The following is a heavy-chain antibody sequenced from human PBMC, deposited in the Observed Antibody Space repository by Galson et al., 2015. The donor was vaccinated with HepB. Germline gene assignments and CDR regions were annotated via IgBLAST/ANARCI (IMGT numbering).Heavy chain of an antibody. CDR3: ARDVSSAWEGNYFDS. Sequence: SLRLSCAASGFTFSSYSMSWVRLAPGKGLEWVSYISSSTNSVYYADSVKGRFTISRDNAQNSLFLQMNSLRDEDTAVYYCARDVSSAWEGNYFDSWGQGTLVTVSS. CDR1: GFTFSSYS. CDR2: ISSSTNSV. V-gene: IGHV3-48*02. J-gene: IGHJ4*02. D-gene: IGHD1-26*01.